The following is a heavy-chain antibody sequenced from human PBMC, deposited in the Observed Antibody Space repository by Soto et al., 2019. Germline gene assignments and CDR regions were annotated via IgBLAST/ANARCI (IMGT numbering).Heavy chain of an antibody. CDR3: ARDSARTFDY. D-gene: IGHD3-10*01. Sequence: EVQLVESGGGLVQPGGSLRLSCAASGFRFSAYWIHWVRQAPGKGLVWVSHINNDGSSATYADSVKGRFTISRDNAKNTVYLQMNSLRAGDTAVYYCARDSARTFDYWGQGTLVTVSS. V-gene: IGHV3-74*01. J-gene: IGHJ4*02. CDR1: GFRFSAYW. CDR2: INNDGSSA.